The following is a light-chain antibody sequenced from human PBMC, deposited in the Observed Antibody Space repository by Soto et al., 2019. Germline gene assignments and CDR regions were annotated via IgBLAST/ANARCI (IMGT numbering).Light chain of an antibody. CDR2: SNN. Sequence: QSVLTQPPSASGTPGQRVTISCSGSNSNSGSNTVNWYQQVPGTAPKLLIYSNNPRPSGVPDRFSGSKSGTSASLAISGLQSEDEADYSCAAWDDSLNGWVFGGGTKLTVL. CDR3: AAWDDSLNGWV. CDR1: NSNSGSNT. V-gene: IGLV1-44*01. J-gene: IGLJ3*02.